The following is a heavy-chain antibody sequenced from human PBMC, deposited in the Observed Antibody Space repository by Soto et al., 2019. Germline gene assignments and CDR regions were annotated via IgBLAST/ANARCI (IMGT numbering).Heavy chain of an antibody. V-gene: IGHV3-23*01. CDR3: AKNPGFFYDSTAYDIYS. Sequence: GGSLRLSCAASEFTFSNYAMSWVRQAPGKGLEWVSAISYGGGTTYYADSVKGRFTISRDNSKNTLYLQMNSLRAEDTAVYYCAKNPGFFYDSTAYDIYSWGQETLLTVSS. D-gene: IGHD3-22*01. CDR1: EFTFSNYA. J-gene: IGHJ4*02. CDR2: ISYGGGTT.